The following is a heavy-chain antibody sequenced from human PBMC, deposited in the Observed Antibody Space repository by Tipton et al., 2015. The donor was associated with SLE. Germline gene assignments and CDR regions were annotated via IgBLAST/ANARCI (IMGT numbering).Heavy chain of an antibody. Sequence: LSLTCAASGFTFSSYSMNWVRQAPGKGLEWVSSISSSSSYIYYADSVKGRFTISRDNSKNTLYLQMNSLRAEDTAVYYCAREGIDSGYSYGYGYFDYWGQGTLVTVSS. CDR3: AREGIDSGYSYGYGYFDY. J-gene: IGHJ4*02. V-gene: IGHV3-21*01. CDR1: GFTFSSYS. D-gene: IGHD5-18*01. CDR2: ISSSSSYI.